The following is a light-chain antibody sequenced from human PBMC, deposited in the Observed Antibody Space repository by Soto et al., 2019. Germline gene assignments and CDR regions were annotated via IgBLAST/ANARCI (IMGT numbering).Light chain of an antibody. J-gene: IGLJ2*01. V-gene: IGLV3-21*02. CDR1: KIGTES. CDR3: QVWDTSSNHAV. CDR2: DDT. Sequence: SYELTQPPSVSVAPGQTAWISCGGNKIGTESVHWYQQKPGQAPVLVVYDDTDRHSGIPERISASKSGNTATLTISGVEAGDEADYYCQVWDTSSNHAVFGGGNQLTVL.